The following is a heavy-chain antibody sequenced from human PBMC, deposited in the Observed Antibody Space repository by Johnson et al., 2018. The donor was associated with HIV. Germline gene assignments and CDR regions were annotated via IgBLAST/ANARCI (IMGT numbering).Heavy chain of an antibody. Sequence: QVQLVESGGGVVQPGGSLRLSCAASGFTFSNYGMHWVRQAPGKGLEWVAFIRYDGSNKYYADSVKGRFTISRDNSKNTLYLQMNSLRDEDTAVYYCVKEGITMEVDIWGQGTMVTVSS. CDR3: VKEGITMEVDI. V-gene: IGHV3-30*02. CDR2: IRYDGSNK. CDR1: GFTFSNYG. D-gene: IGHD1-14*01. J-gene: IGHJ3*02.